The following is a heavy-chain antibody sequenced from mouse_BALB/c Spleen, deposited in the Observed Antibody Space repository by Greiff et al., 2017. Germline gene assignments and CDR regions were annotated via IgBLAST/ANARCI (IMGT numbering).Heavy chain of an antibody. D-gene: IGHD1-1*01. V-gene: IGHV1-37*01. Sequence: EVKLMESGPELVKPGASVKISCKASGYSFTGYFMNWVKQSHGKSLEWIGRINPYNGDTFYNQKFKGKATLTVDKSSSTAHMELLSLTSEDSAVYYCGRQNYYGGDAMDYWGQGTSVTVSS. CDR2: INPYNGDT. CDR1: GYSFTGYF. CDR3: GRQNYYGGDAMDY. J-gene: IGHJ4*01.